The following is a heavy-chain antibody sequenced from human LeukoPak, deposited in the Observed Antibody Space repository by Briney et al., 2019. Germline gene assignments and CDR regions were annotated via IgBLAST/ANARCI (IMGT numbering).Heavy chain of an antibody. CDR3: ASNTELLSSYFDL. D-gene: IGHD1-26*01. V-gene: IGHV4-4*07. J-gene: IGHJ2*01. CDR1: GGSISSYY. Sequence: SETLSLTCTVSGGSISSYYWSWIRQPAGQGLEWIGHIYTSGSTNHNPSLKSRVTISVDTSKNQFSLKLSSVTAADTAVYYCASNTELLSSYFDLWGRGTLVTVSS. CDR2: IYTSGST.